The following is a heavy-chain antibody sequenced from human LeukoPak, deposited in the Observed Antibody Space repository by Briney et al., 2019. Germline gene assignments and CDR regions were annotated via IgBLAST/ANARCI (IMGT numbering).Heavy chain of an antibody. CDR3: AARARAHYYDSSGLN. D-gene: IGHD3-22*01. Sequence: PSETLSLTCTVSGYSISSGYYWGWIRQPPGKGLEWIGSIYHSGSTYYNPSLKSRVTKSVDTSKNQFSLKLSSVTAADTAVYYCAARARAHYYDSSGLNWGQGTLVTVSS. J-gene: IGHJ4*02. CDR1: GYSISSGYY. CDR2: IYHSGST. V-gene: IGHV4-38-2*02.